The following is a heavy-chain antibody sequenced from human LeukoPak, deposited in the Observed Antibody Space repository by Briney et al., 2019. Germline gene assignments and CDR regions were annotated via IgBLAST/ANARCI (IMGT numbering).Heavy chain of an antibody. CDR1: GVTFSRYW. V-gene: IGHV3-74*01. CDR2: IKNDGSST. J-gene: IGHJ4*02. D-gene: IGHD2-15*01. CDR3: VREPYCSGGSCYTSGFDC. Sequence: PGGSLRLSCAASGVTFSRYWMHWVRQAPGKGLVWVSRIKNDGSSTTYADAVKGRFTISRDNAKNTLYLQMNSLRAEDTGVYYCVREPYCSGGSCYTSGFDCWGQGTLVTVSS.